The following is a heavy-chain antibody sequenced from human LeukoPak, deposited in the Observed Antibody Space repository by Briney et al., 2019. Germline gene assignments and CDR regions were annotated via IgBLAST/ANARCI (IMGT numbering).Heavy chain of an antibody. Sequence: SETLSLTCTVSGGSISSSSYYWSWIRQPAGKGLEWIGRIYTSGSTNYNPSLKSRVTMSVDTSKNQFSLKLSSVTAADTAVYYCARENDYYDSNGYPDYWGQGTLVTVSS. D-gene: IGHD3-22*01. CDR1: GGSISSSSYY. V-gene: IGHV4-61*02. CDR2: IYTSGST. CDR3: ARENDYYDSNGYPDY. J-gene: IGHJ4*02.